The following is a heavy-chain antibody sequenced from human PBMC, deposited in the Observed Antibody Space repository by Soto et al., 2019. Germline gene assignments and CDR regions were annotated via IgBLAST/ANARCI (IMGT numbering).Heavy chain of an antibody. J-gene: IGHJ4*02. CDR1: GGSISSSSYY. CDR3: ARGRGYGYGIDF. CDR2: IYYSGST. V-gene: IGHV4-39*01. Sequence: PSETLSLTCTVSGGSISSSSYYWGWIRQPPGKGLEWIGSIYYSGSTYYNPSLKSRVTISVDTSKNQFSLNLTSVTAADTAVYYCARGRGYGYGIDFWGQGALVTVSS. D-gene: IGHD5-18*01.